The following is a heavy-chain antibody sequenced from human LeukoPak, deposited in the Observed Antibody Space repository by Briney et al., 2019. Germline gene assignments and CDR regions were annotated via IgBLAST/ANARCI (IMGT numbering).Heavy chain of an antibody. J-gene: IGHJ4*02. Sequence: GGSLRLSCAASGFTFSSYSMNWVRQAPGKGLEWVSSISSSSSYIYYADSVKGRFTISRDNAKNSLYLQMNSLRAEDTAVYYCARVEDIVVEPAAIEYWGQGNLVTVSS. CDR2: ISSSSSYI. CDR1: GFTFSSYS. CDR3: ARVEDIVVEPAAIEY. V-gene: IGHV3-21*01. D-gene: IGHD2-2*01.